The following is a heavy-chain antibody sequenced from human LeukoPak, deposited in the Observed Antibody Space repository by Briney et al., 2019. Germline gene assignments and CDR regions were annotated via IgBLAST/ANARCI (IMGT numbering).Heavy chain of an antibody. J-gene: IGHJ4*02. CDR3: ATLISGWYYFEY. CDR2: IYYSGST. CDR1: GGSISSSSYY. V-gene: IGHV4-39*07. D-gene: IGHD6-19*01. Sequence: SETLSLTCTVSGGSISSSSYYWGWIRQPPGKGLEWIGSIYYSGSTYYNPSLKSRVTISLDTSKKQFSLKLSSVTAADTAVYYCATLISGWYYFEYWGQGTLVTVSS.